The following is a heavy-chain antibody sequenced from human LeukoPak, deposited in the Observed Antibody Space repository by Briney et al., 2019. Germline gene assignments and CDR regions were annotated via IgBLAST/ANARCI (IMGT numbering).Heavy chain of an antibody. CDR2: INPNSGGT. D-gene: IGHD2-2*01. CDR1: GYTFTGYY. J-gene: IGHJ3*02. V-gene: IGHV1-2*02. CDR3: ARLGTSCNAFDI. Sequence: ASVKVSCKASGYTFTGYYMHWVRQAPGQGLEWMGWINPNSGGTNHAQKFQGGVTVTRDTSISTAYMELSRLRSDDTAVYYCARLGTSCNAFDIWGQGTMVTVSS.